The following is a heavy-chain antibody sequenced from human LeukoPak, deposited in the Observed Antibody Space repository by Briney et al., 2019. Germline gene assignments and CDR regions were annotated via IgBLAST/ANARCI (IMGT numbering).Heavy chain of an antibody. CDR1: GFTFNSYA. V-gene: IGHV3-23*01. CDR2: ISGSGGSA. J-gene: IGHJ4*02. D-gene: IGHD2-15*01. Sequence: GGSLRLSRAASGFTFNSYAMSWVRQAPGKGLEWVSAISGSGGSAFYADSVKGRFTISRDNSKNTLYLQMNSLTAEDTAVYYCARDYTYCSGSRCYDRFDYWGQGIRVTVSS. CDR3: ARDYTYCSGSRCYDRFDY.